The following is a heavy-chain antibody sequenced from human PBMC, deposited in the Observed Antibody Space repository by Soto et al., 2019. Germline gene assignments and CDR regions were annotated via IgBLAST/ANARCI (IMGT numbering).Heavy chain of an antibody. CDR1: GYTFTSYA. J-gene: IGHJ4*02. D-gene: IGHD4-17*01. Sequence: QVPLVQSGAEVKKPGASVKVSCKASGYTFTSYAMHWVRQAPGQRLEWMGWINAGNGNTKYSQKFQGRVTITRDTSASTAYMELSSLRSEDTAVYYCVRPLMTTVTCFDYWGQGTLVTVSS. V-gene: IGHV1-3*01. CDR3: VRPLMTTVTCFDY. CDR2: INAGNGNT.